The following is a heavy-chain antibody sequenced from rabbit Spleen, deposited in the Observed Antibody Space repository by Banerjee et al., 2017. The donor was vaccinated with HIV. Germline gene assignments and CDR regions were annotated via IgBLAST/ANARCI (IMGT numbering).Heavy chain of an antibody. J-gene: IGHJ4*01. V-gene: IGHV1S40*01. D-gene: IGHD4-1*01. CDR2: IYSGSSGST. Sequence: QSLEESGGDLVKPGASLTLTCTASGFDLSSYYYMCWVRQAPGKGLEWIACIYSGSSGSTYYATWVNGRFTISKTSSTTVTLQMTSLTAADTATYFCARDLAGVIGWNFNLWGPGTLVTVS. CDR3: ARDLAGVIGWNFNL. CDR1: GFDLSSYYY.